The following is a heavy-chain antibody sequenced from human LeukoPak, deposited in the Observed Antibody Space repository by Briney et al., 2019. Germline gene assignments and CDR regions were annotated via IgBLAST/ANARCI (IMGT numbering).Heavy chain of an antibody. Sequence: PGGSLRLSCAASGFTFSSYEMNWVRQAPGKGLEWVSYISNSGNTIFYAGSVKGRFTISRDNGKNSLYLQMNSLRAEDTAVYYCARVFSNPTGNDYWGQGTLVTVSS. D-gene: IGHD1-1*01. CDR2: ISNSGNTI. V-gene: IGHV3-48*03. J-gene: IGHJ4*02. CDR1: GFTFSSYE. CDR3: ARVFSNPTGNDY.